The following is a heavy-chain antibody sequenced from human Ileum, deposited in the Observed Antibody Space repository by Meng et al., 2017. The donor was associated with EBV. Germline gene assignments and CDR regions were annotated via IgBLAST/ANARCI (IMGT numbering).Heavy chain of an antibody. CDR2: TYGSDT. D-gene: IGHD3-16*01. Sequence: HVQGAGPGWGKPWKSLSLTCPVCGGSVSSDSYHCSGIRQSPGRGLEWIGHTYGSDTNYTPPFPSRVTIAIDTAKNQLFLKLTSGTAADTAIYYCAYYRVGRGGVGSWGQGTLVTVSS. CDR1: GGSVSSDSYH. CDR3: AYYRVGRGGVGS. J-gene: IGHJ4*02. V-gene: IGHV4-61*01.